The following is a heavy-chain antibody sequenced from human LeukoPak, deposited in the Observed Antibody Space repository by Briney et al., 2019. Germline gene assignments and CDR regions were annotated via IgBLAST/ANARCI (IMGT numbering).Heavy chain of an antibody. Sequence: GGSLRLSCVASGFTFSSYVMNWVRQAPGKGLEWVSSISSSSSYIYYADSVKGRFTISRDNAKNSLYLQMNSLRAEDTAVYYCARDRCYDSSGTLDYWGQGTLVTVSS. J-gene: IGHJ4*02. CDR1: GFTFSSYV. CDR3: ARDRCYDSSGTLDY. D-gene: IGHD3-22*01. CDR2: ISSSSSYI. V-gene: IGHV3-21*01.